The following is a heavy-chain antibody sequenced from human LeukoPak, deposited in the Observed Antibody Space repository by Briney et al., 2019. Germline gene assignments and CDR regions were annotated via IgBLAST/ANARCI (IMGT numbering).Heavy chain of an antibody. J-gene: IGHJ4*02. CDR1: GGSISNNNYY. Sequence: SETLSLTCTVSGGSISNNNYYWGWVRQPPGKGLERIGSIYYSGSTYYNPSLKNRVTISVDTSKNQFSLKLSSVTAADTAVYYCARRNAIAAAGSWDCWGQGTLVTVSS. CDR2: IYYSGST. D-gene: IGHD6-13*01. V-gene: IGHV4-39*01. CDR3: ARRNAIAAAGSWDC.